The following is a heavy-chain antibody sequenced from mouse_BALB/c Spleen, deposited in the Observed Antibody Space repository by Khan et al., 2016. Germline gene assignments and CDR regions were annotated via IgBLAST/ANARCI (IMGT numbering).Heavy chain of an antibody. CDR3: ARRAFGNYGAWFVY. D-gene: IGHD1-2*01. J-gene: IGHJ3*01. CDR1: GFDFSRYW. V-gene: IGHV4-1*02. Sequence: EVQLQESGGGLVQPGGSLKLSCAASGFDFSRYWMSWVRQAPGKGLEWIGEINPDSSTINYTPSLKDKFIISRDNAKNKLYLPMSRVRYEDTALFNCARRAFGNYGAWFVYWGQGTLVTVSA. CDR2: INPDSSTI.